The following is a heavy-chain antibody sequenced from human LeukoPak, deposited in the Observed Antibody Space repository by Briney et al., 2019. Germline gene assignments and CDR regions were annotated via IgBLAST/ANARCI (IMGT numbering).Heavy chain of an antibody. CDR3: ARDLVGATVEPDY. CDR1: GGSFSGYY. Sequence: LSLTCAVYGGSFSGYYWSWIRQPPGKGLEWVSYISSSGSTIYYADSVKGRFTISRDNAKNSLYLQMNSLRAEDTAVYYCARDLVGATVEPDYWGQGTLVTVSS. V-gene: IGHV3-11*01. J-gene: IGHJ4*02. D-gene: IGHD1-26*01. CDR2: ISSSGSTI.